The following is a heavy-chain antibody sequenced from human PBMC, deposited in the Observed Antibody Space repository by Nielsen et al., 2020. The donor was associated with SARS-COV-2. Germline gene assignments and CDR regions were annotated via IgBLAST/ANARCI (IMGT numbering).Heavy chain of an antibody. D-gene: IGHD3-22*01. V-gene: IGHV3-74*01. CDR3: AREGDYYDSSLFGGFDP. CDR1: GFTFSSYW. Sequence: GESLKISCAASGFTFSSYWMHWVRQAPGKALVWVSRINSDGSSTSYADSVKGRFTISRDNAKNTLYLQMNSLRAEDTAVYYCAREGDYYDSSLFGGFDPWGQGTLVTVSS. J-gene: IGHJ5*02. CDR2: INSDGSST.